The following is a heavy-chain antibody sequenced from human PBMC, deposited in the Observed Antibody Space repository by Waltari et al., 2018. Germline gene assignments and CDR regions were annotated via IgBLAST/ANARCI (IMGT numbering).Heavy chain of an antibody. CDR1: GLPFSSYW. J-gene: IGHJ4*02. D-gene: IGHD5-18*01. CDR2: IKQDGSEK. CDR3: ARDGYSYGQVIDY. Sequence: EVQLVESGGGLVQPGGSLRLSCAASGLPFSSYWMSWLRQAPGKGLELGANIKQDGSEKYYVDSVKGRFTISRDNAKNSLYLQMNSLRAEDTAVYYCARDGYSYGQVIDYWGQGTLVTVSS. V-gene: IGHV3-7*04.